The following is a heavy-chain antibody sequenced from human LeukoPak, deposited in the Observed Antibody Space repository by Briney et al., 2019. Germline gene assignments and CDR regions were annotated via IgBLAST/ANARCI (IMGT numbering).Heavy chain of an antibody. V-gene: IGHV3-30*18. J-gene: IGHJ3*02. D-gene: IGHD3-10*01. CDR2: ISHDGSNK. CDR1: GFTFSSYG. Sequence: PGRSLRLSCAASGFTFSSYGMHWVRQAPGKGLEWVAVISHDGSNKCYADSVKGRFTISRDNSKNTLYLQMNSLRAEDMALYYCAKDRDGSGRDDAFEIWGQGTMVTVSS. CDR3: AKDRDGSGRDDAFEI.